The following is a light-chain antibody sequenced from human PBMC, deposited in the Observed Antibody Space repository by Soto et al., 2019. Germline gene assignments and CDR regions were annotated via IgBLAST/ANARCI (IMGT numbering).Light chain of an antibody. CDR1: QSVSSAY. Sequence: IVLTQSPVTLSLSPGERATLSCRASQSVSSAYLAWYQQKPGQAPRLLIYDVSSRATGIPDRFSGSGSGTDFTLTVSRLEPEDFAVYYCQQYGSSPETFGQGTKVDI. CDR3: QQYGSSPET. CDR2: DVS. V-gene: IGKV3-20*01. J-gene: IGKJ1*01.